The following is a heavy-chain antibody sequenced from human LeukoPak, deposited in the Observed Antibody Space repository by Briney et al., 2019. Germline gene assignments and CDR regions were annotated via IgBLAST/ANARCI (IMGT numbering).Heavy chain of an antibody. CDR2: ISNDGSNK. D-gene: IGHD3-22*01. CDR3: AKDLSRGITMIVQDY. Sequence: GRSLRLSCAASGFTFSSYGMHWVRQAPGKGLEWVAVISNDGSNKHYADSVKGRITISRDNSKNTLYLQMNSLRAEDTAVYYCAKDLSRGITMIVQDYWGQGTLVTASS. V-gene: IGHV3-30*18. CDR1: GFTFSSYG. J-gene: IGHJ4*02.